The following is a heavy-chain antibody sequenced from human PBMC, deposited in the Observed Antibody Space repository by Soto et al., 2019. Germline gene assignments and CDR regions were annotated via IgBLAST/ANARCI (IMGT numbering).Heavy chain of an antibody. D-gene: IGHD3-9*01. Sequence: PSETLSLTCTVSGGSISSYYWSWIRQPPGKGLEWIGYIYYGGSTNYNPSLESRVTISVDTSKNQFSLKLSSVTAADTAVYYCARSTNYDILTGYPDWGQGTLVTVSS. J-gene: IGHJ4*02. V-gene: IGHV4-59*08. CDR1: GGSISSYY. CDR3: ARSTNYDILTGYPD. CDR2: IYYGGST.